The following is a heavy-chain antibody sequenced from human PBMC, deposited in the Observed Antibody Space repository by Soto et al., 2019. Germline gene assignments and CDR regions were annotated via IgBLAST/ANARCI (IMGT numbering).Heavy chain of an antibody. CDR3: AKFTEPGYSSIWYYFEY. CDR1: GFTFRGYS. V-gene: IGHV3-21*06. CDR2: ISSRSTNI. D-gene: IGHD6-19*01. Sequence: GGSLRLSCVGSGFTFRGYSMAWVRQAPGRGLEWVASISSRSTNIDYADSVKGRFTISRDNAKNLVSLQMSSLRGEDTALYYCAKFTEPGYSSIWYYFEYWGQGTPVTVSS. J-gene: IGHJ4*02.